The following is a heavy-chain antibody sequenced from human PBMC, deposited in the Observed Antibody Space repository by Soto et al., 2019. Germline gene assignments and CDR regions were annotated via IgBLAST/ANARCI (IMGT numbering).Heavy chain of an antibody. V-gene: IGHV4-34*01. CDR2: INHSGST. CDR3: ARGRITIFGVVTTDFDY. Sequence: SETLSLTCAVYGGSFSGYYWSWIREPPGKGLEWIGEINHSGSTNYNPSLKSRVTISVDTSKNQFSLKLSSVTAADTAVYYCARGRITIFGVVTTDFDYWGQGTLVTVSS. J-gene: IGHJ4*02. D-gene: IGHD3-3*01. CDR1: GGSFSGYY.